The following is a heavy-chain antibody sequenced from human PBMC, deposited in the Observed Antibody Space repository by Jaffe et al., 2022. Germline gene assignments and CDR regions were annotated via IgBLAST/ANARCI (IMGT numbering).Heavy chain of an antibody. CDR2: ISSSGSTI. Sequence: EVQLVESGGGLVQPGGSLRLSCAASGFTFSSYEMNWVRQAPGKGLEWVSYISSSGSTIYYADSVKGRFTISRDNAKNSLYLQMNSLRAEDTAVYYCARASVDILTGPYWYFDLWGRGTLVTVSS. J-gene: IGHJ2*01. CDR1: GFTFSSYE. D-gene: IGHD3-9*01. V-gene: IGHV3-48*03. CDR3: ARASVDILTGPYWYFDL.